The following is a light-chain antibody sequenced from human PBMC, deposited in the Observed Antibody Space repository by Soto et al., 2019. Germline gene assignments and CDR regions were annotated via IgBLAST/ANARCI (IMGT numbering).Light chain of an antibody. CDR3: KQRKHWPPLT. J-gene: IGKJ4*01. Sequence: EVVLTQSPATLSLSPGERAILSCRASQSVEKYLAWYQQKPGQAPRLLIYDTSNRATGIPARFSGSGSETDFTLTIRSLAPEDFAVYYCKQRKHWPPLTFGGGTKVEIK. V-gene: IGKV3-11*01. CDR1: QSVEKY. CDR2: DTS.